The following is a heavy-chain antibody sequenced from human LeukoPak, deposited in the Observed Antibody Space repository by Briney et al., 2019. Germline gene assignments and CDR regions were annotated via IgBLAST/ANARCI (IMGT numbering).Heavy chain of an antibody. CDR2: INTNTGNP. D-gene: IGHD1-26*01. CDR3: ASSTGREWELLPFDY. CDR1: GYTFTSYA. Sequence: WASVKVSCKASGYTFTSYAMNWVRQAPGQGLEWMGWINTNTGNPTYAQGFTGRFVFSLDTSVSTAYLQISSLKAEDTAVYYCASSTGREWELLPFDYWGRGTLVTVSS. J-gene: IGHJ4*02. V-gene: IGHV7-4-1*02.